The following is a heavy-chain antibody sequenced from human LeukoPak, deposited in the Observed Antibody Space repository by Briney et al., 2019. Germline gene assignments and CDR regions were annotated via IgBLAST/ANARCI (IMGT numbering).Heavy chain of an antibody. V-gene: IGHV3-30-3*01. CDR1: GFTFTNYA. D-gene: IGHD4/OR15-4a*01. CDR3: ATSLTTDLAPAHY. J-gene: IGHJ4*02. Sequence: GGSLRLSCAASGFTFTNYAMHWVRQAPGKGLEWVGLISYDGSNKYYADSVKGRFTISRDDSKNTVFLQVNSLRADDTAVYYCATSLTTDLAPAHYWGRGTLVTVSS. CDR2: ISYDGSNK.